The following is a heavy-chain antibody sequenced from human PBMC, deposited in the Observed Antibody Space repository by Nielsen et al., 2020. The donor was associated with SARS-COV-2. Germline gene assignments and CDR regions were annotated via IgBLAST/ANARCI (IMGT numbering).Heavy chain of an antibody. V-gene: IGHV3-66*01. CDR2: IYSGGST. CDR1: GFTVSSNY. D-gene: IGHD3-22*01. J-gene: IGHJ4*02. CDR3: AAIPTYYHDSSGYYRDY. Sequence: GESLKISCAASGFTVSSNYMSWVRQAPGKGLEWVSVIYSGGSTYYADSVKGRFTISRDNSKNTLYLQMNSLRAEDTAVYYCAAIPTYYHDSSGYYRDYWGQGTLVTVSS.